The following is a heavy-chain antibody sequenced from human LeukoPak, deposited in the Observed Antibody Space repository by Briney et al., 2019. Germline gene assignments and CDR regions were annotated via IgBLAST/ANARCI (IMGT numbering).Heavy chain of an antibody. Sequence: GGSLKLSCAASGFTFSGSAMHWVRQASGRGLEWVARVRSKDTGYAASYAASVKGRFTVSRDDSKNTAYLQMDSLKSEDTAVYFCSRTSDIAWYFDLWGRGTLVTVSS. CDR3: SRTSDIAWYFDL. D-gene: IGHD5-12*01. CDR1: GFTFSGSA. J-gene: IGHJ2*01. V-gene: IGHV3-73*01. CDR2: VRSKDTGYAA.